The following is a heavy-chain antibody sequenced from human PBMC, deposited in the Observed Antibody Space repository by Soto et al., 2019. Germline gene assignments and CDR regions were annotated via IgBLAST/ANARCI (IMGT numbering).Heavy chain of an antibody. CDR3: ARGAGYCSGGSCYSRYYYYYGMDV. V-gene: IGHV4-30-2*01. J-gene: IGHJ6*02. CDR2: IYHSAST. Sequence: SETLSLTCAVSGGSISSGGYSWSWIRQPPGKGLELIGYIYHSASTYYNPSLKSRVTISVDRSKNQFSLKLSSVTAADTAVYYCARGAGYCSGGSCYSRYYYYYGMDVWGQGTTVTVSS. D-gene: IGHD2-15*01. CDR1: GGSISSGGYS.